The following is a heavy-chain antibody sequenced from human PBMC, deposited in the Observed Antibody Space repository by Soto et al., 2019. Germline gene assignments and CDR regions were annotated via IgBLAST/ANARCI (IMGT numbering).Heavy chain of an antibody. CDR1: GYTLTELS. CDR2: FDPEDGET. Sequence: ASVKVSCKGSGYTLTELSMHWGRQAPGKGLEWMGGFDPEDGETIYAQKFQGRVTMTEDTSTDTAYMELSSLRSEDTAVYYCATRRYFDWQIDYWGQGTLVTVSS. CDR3: ATRRYFDWQIDY. J-gene: IGHJ4*02. V-gene: IGHV1-24*01. D-gene: IGHD3-9*01.